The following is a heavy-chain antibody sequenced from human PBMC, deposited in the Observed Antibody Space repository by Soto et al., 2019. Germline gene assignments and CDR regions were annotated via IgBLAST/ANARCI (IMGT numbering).Heavy chain of an antibody. CDR2: IYYSGST. Sequence: SETLSLTCTVSGGSISSSSYYWGWIRQPPGKGLEWIGSIYYSGSTYYNPSLKSRVTISVDTSKNQFSLKLSSVTAADTAVYYCARLNLSGYSSGWYNYYYMDVWGKGTTVTVSS. D-gene: IGHD6-19*01. CDR1: GGSISSSSYY. V-gene: IGHV4-39*01. CDR3: ARLNLSGYSSGWYNYYYMDV. J-gene: IGHJ6*03.